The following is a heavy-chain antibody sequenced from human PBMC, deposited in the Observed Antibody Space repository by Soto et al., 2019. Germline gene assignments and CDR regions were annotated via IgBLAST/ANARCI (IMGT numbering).Heavy chain of an antibody. CDR1: GASINNYH. J-gene: IGHJ4*02. D-gene: IGHD3-9*01. CDR2: IYYTGIT. V-gene: IGHV4-59*08. CDR3: ARAFDILTRYYFDY. Sequence: SETLSLTCTVSGASINNYHWTWIRQPPGKGLEWIAYIYYTGITNFNPSLKSRVTISMDTSKNQFSLKLRSVTAADTAVYYCARAFDILTRYYFDYWGQGTLVTVSS.